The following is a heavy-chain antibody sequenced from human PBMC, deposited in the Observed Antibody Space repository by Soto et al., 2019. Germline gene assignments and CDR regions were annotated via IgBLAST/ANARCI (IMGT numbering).Heavy chain of an antibody. V-gene: IGHV3-21*01. CDR3: ARDYSATATHIDY. CDR1: GFTFSSYS. Sequence: LRLSCAASGFTFSSYSMNWVRQAPGKGLEWVSSISSSSSYIYYADSVKGRFTISRDNAKNSLYLQMNSLRAEDTAVYYCARDYSATATHIDYWGQGTLVTVSS. J-gene: IGHJ4*02. CDR2: ISSSSSYI. D-gene: IGHD2-15*01.